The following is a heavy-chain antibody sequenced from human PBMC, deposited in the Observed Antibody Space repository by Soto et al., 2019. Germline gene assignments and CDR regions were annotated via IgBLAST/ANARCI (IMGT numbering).Heavy chain of an antibody. CDR3: ASSYCSGGSCYDYYYGMDV. J-gene: IGHJ6*02. D-gene: IGHD2-15*01. Sequence: AASVKVSCKASGYTFTSYAMHWVRQAPGQRLEWMGWINAGNGNTKYSQKFQGRVTITRDTSASTAYMELSSLRSEDTAVYYCASSYCSGGSCYDYYYGMDVWGQGTTVTVSS. V-gene: IGHV1-3*01. CDR2: INAGNGNT. CDR1: GYTFTSYA.